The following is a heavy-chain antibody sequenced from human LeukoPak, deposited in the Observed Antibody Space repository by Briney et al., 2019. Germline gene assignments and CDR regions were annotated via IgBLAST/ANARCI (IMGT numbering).Heavy chain of an antibody. CDR3: AREVAYDSSGYYYFDY. V-gene: IGHV1-46*01. CDR1: GYTFTGYY. CDR2: INPSGGST. J-gene: IGHJ4*02. Sequence: ASVKVSCKASGYTFTGYYMHWVRQAPGQGLEWMGIINPSGGSTSYAQKFQGRVTMTRDMSTSTVYMELSSLRSEDTAVYYCAREVAYDSSGYYYFDYWGQGTLVTVSS. D-gene: IGHD3-22*01.